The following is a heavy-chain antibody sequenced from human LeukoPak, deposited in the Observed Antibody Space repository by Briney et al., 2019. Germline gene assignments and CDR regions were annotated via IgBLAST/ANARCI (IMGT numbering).Heavy chain of an antibody. CDR1: GGSISSYY. V-gene: IGHV4-59*01. CDR2: IYYSGST. D-gene: IGHD6-19*01. CDR3: AAHSSGWYGSWFDP. J-gene: IGHJ5*02. Sequence: PSETLSLTCTVSGGSISSYYWSWIRQPPGKGLEWIGYIYYSGSTNYNPSLKSRVTISVDTSKNQFSLKLSSVTAADTAVYYCAAHSSGWYGSWFDPWGQGTLVTVSS.